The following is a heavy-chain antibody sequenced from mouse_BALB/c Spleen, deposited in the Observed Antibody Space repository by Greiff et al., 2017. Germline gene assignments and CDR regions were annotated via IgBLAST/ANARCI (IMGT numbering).Heavy chain of an antibody. J-gene: IGHJ3*01. D-gene: IGHD6-1*01. CDR2: ISSGGSYT. Sequence: EVMLVESGGGLVKPGGSLKLSCAASGFTFSSYTMSWVRQTPEKRLEWVATISSGGSYTYYPDSVKGRFTISRDNAKNTLYLQMSSLKSEDTAMYYCTRDGGPRGWFAYWGQGTLVTVSA. V-gene: IGHV5-6-4*01. CDR3: TRDGGPRGWFAY. CDR1: GFTFSSYT.